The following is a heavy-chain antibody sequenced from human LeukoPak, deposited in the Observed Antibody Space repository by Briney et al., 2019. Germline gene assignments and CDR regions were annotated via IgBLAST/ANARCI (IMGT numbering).Heavy chain of an antibody. Sequence: SETLSLTCTVSGYSISSGYYWGWIRDPPGKGLEWIGSIYHSGRTYYNPSLKSRVTISVDTSKNQFSLKLSSVTAADTAVYYCASSIYDSSGYYGPHTDGVRFDYWGQGTLVNVSS. CDR3: ASSIYDSSGYYGPHTDGVRFDY. CDR1: GYSISSGYY. J-gene: IGHJ4*02. D-gene: IGHD3-22*01. CDR2: IYHSGRT. V-gene: IGHV4-38-2*02.